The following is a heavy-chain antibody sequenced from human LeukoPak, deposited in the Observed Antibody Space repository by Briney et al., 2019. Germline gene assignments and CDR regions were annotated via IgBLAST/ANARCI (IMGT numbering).Heavy chain of an antibody. J-gene: IGHJ4*02. CDR1: GFTFTDYY. V-gene: IGHV3-11*04. D-gene: IGHD6-19*01. Sequence: GGSLRLSCATSGFTFTDYYMSWIRQAPGKGLEWVSYISVSGTTIYYADSVKGRFTISRDNAKNSLYLQMNSLRAKDTAVYYCARYGVGLGSGWYRIYFDYWGQGTLVTVSS. CDR2: ISVSGTTI. CDR3: ARYGVGLGSGWYRIYFDY.